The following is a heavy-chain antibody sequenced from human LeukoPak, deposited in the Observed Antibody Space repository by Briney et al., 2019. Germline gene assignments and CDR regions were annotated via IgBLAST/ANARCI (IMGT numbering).Heavy chain of an antibody. CDR3: ARGTDFWSGYPQTGFDP. CDR2: ISYDGSNK. CDR1: GFTFSSYA. Sequence: GRSLRLSCAASGFTFSSYAMHWVRQAPGKGLEWVAVISYDGSNKYYADSVKGRFTISRDNSKNTLYLQMNSLRAEDTAVYYCARGTDFWSGYPQTGFDPWGQGTLVTVSS. D-gene: IGHD3-3*01. J-gene: IGHJ5*02. V-gene: IGHV3-30-3*01.